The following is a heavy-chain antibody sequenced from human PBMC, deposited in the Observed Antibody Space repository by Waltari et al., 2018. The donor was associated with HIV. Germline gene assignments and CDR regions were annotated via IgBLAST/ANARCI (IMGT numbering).Heavy chain of an antibody. CDR3: VRVGWWELSYYFDY. J-gene: IGHJ4*02. Sequence: QVQLQQWGAGLLKPSETLSLTCAVYGGSFSGYYWSWIRQPPGKGLEWIGEINHGGSTNYTPSLKGRVTISVDTSKNQFSLKLSSVTAADTAVYYCVRVGWWELSYYFDYWGQGTLVTVSS. CDR2: INHGGST. CDR1: GGSFSGYY. V-gene: IGHV4-34*01. D-gene: IGHD1-26*01.